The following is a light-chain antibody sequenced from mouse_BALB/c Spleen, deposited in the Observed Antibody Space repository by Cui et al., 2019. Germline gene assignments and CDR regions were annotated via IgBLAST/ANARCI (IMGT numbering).Light chain of an antibody. CDR2: AAT. J-gene: IGKJ1*01. V-gene: IGKV12-46*01. Sequence: DIQMTQPPAHLSVSVGETVTITCRASENIYSNLAWYQQTQGKSPQLLVYAATNLADGVPSRFSGRGSGTQYSLKINSLQSEDFGSYYCQHFWGTPWTFGGGTKLEIK. CDR3: QHFWGTPWT. CDR1: ENIYSN.